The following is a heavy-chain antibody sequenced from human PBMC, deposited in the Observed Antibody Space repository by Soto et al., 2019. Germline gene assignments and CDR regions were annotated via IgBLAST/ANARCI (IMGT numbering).Heavy chain of an antibody. D-gene: IGHD3-3*01. Sequence: GGSLILSCAASGFTFSSYWMSWVRQAPGKGLEWVANIKQDGSEKYYVDSVKGRFTISRDNAKNSLYLQMNSLRAEDTAVYYCARAAFTIFGVVTNYFDYWGQGTLVTVSS. CDR2: IKQDGSEK. V-gene: IGHV3-7*01. CDR1: GFTFSSYW. CDR3: ARAAFTIFGVVTNYFDY. J-gene: IGHJ4*02.